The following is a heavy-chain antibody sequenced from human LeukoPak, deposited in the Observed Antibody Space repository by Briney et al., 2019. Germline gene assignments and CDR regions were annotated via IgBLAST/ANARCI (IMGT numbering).Heavy chain of an antibody. V-gene: IGHV3-66*01. CDR3: AGGDPNSGMDV. D-gene: IGHD2-21*02. J-gene: IGHJ6*02. CDR2: IYSGGST. CDR1: GFTVSSNY. Sequence: AGGSLRLSCAASGFTVSSNYMSWVRQAPGKGLEWVSVIYSGGSTYYADSVKGRFTISRDNPKNTLYLQMNSLRAEDTAVYYCAGGDPNSGMDVWGQGTTVTVSS.